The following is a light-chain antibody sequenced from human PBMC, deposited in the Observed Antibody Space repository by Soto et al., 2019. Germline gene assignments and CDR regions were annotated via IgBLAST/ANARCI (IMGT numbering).Light chain of an antibody. J-gene: IGKJ1*01. CDR1: QSVSSN. V-gene: IGKV3-15*01. CDR3: QQYNNWPPWT. CDR2: GAS. Sequence: EIVMTQSPATLSVSPGERATLSCRASQSVSSNLAWYQQKPGQAPRLLIYGASTRATGIPARFNGSGSGTEFTLTISSLQSEDFAVYSCQQYNNWPPWTFGQGTNVEIK.